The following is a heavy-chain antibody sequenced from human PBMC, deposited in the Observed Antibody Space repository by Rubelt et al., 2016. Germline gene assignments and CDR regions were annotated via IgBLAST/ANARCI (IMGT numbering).Heavy chain of an antibody. CDR3: ARDGKFDP. Sequence: QVQLVQSGAEVQKPGASVKVSCKASGYAFTGDYIHWVRQAPGQGLEWMGRINPYSGVTDYAQTFQGRVTMTRDTSISTAYMQLSSLRSDDTAVYYCARDGKFDPWGQGTLVFVSS. J-gene: IGHJ5*02. CDR2: INPYSGVT. V-gene: IGHV1-2*06. CDR1: GYAFTGDY.